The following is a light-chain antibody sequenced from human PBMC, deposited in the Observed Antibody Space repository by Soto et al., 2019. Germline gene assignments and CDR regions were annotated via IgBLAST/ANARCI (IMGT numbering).Light chain of an antibody. Sequence: DIVMTQSPDSLAVSLGERATINCKSSQNILYSSNNNNYLAWYQQKPGQPPKLLIYWASTRESGVPDRFSGSRSGTDFPPTLRSLPAEDGAGYYCQQYYSTPRTFGQGTKVDIK. CDR1: QNILYSSNNNNY. V-gene: IGKV4-1*01. J-gene: IGKJ1*01. CDR3: QQYYSTPRT. CDR2: WAS.